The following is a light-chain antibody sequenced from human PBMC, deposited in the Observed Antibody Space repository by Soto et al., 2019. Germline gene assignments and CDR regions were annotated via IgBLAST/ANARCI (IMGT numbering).Light chain of an antibody. CDR3: QKYNSAPLT. Sequence: DVQMTQSPSSLSASVGDRVTITCRASQGIAPYLAWFQQKPGKVPKLLIYATSTLQSGDRSRFSGSGSGTDFTLTISSLQPEDVATYYCQKYNSAPLTFGGGTKVEIK. J-gene: IGKJ4*01. V-gene: IGKV1-27*01. CDR1: QGIAPY. CDR2: ATS.